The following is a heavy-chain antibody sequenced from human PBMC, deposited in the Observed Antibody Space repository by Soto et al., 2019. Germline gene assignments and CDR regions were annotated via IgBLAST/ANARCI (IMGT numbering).Heavy chain of an antibody. Sequence: QVQLVESGGGVVQPGRSLRLSCAASGFSFRSYGMHWVRQAPGKGLEWVAVISYDGSDKYYADSVKGRFTISRDYSENTLCLQMNSLRPEDTAVYYCAKDHLFYDSSGPGVLDYWGQGTLVTVSS. D-gene: IGHD3-22*01. CDR3: AKDHLFYDSSGPGVLDY. J-gene: IGHJ4*02. CDR2: ISYDGSDK. CDR1: GFSFRSYG. V-gene: IGHV3-30*18.